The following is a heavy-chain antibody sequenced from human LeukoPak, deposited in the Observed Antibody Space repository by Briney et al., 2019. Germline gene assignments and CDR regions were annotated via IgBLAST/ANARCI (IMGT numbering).Heavy chain of an antibody. CDR1: GGSISSSSYY. J-gene: IGHJ4*02. Sequence: SETLSLTCTVSGGSISSSSYYWGWIRQPSGKGLEWIGNIYYSGSTYYNPSLKSRVTISVDTSKNQFSLKLSSVTAADTAVYYCARAQGSYPIWGQGTLDTVSS. CDR2: IYYSGST. CDR3: ARAQGSYPI. D-gene: IGHD1-26*01. V-gene: IGHV4-39*07.